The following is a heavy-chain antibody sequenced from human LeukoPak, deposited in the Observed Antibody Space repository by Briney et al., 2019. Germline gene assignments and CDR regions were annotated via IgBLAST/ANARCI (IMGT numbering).Heavy chain of an antibody. CDR2: IYYSGST. D-gene: IGHD3-16*02. J-gene: IGHJ4*02. Sequence: SSETLSLTCTVSGGSISSSSYYWGWIRQPPGKGLEWIGSIYYSGSTYYNPSLKSRVTISVDTSKNHFSLKLSSVTAADTAVYYCARLFSSDYVWGSYRSKGPTPPFFFDYWGQGTLVTVSS. V-gene: IGHV4-39*01. CDR3: ARLFSSDYVWGSYRSKGPTPPFFFDY. CDR1: GGSISSSSYY.